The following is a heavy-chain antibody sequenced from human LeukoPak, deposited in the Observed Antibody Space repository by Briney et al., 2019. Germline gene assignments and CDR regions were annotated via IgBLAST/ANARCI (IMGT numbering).Heavy chain of an antibody. D-gene: IGHD2/OR15-2a*01. Sequence: AGGSLRLSCAASVFTFEVYATHWVRQAPGRGLECVSGISWNSGSIGYADSVKGGFTISRDNAKNSLYLQMNSLRAEDTAFYYCTKDLSPAGTRPFFDYWGQGTLVTVSS. J-gene: IGHJ4*02. CDR2: ISWNSGSI. CDR1: VFTFEVYA. CDR3: TKDLSPAGTRPFFDY. V-gene: IGHV3-9*01.